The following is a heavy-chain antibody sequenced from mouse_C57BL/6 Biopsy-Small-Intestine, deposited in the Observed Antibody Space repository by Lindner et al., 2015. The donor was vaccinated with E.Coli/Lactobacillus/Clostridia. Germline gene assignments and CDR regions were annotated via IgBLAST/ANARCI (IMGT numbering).Heavy chain of an antibody. CDR2: INPNNGAT. Sequence: VQLQESGPELVKPGASVKMSCKTSDYSFTGYFINWVKQSHGKSLEWIGRINPNNGATFYSQKFKGKATLTVDKSSSTAHMELRSLTSEDSALYYCARESYYAMDYWGQGTSVTVSS. J-gene: IGHJ4*01. V-gene: IGHV1-20*01. CDR3: ARESYYAMDY. CDR1: DYSFTGYF.